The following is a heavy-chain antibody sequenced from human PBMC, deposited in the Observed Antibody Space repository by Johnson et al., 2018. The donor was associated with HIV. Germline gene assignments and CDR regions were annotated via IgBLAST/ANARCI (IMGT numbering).Heavy chain of an antibody. CDR3: ASGLAAARGAFDI. D-gene: IGHD6-13*01. CDR2: IRYDGSNK. Sequence: QVQLVESGGGVVQPGGSLRLSCAASGFTFSTYGMHWVRQAPGKGLEWVTFIRYDGSNKYYADSVKGRFTISRDNSKNTLYLQMNSLNTEDTAVYYCASGLAAARGAFDIWGQGTMVTVSS. J-gene: IGHJ3*02. CDR1: GFTFSTYG. V-gene: IGHV3-30*02.